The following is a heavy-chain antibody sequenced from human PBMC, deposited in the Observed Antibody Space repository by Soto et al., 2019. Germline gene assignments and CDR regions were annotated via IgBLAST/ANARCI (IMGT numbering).Heavy chain of an antibody. Sequence: SETLSLTCTVSGGSISSYYWSWIRQPPGKGLEWIGYIYYSGSTNYNPSLKSRVTISVDTSKNQFSLKLSSVTAADTAVYYCARGVRYCSGGSCYSGAYFDYWGQGTLVTVSS. CDR2: IYYSGST. CDR3: ARGVRYCSGGSCYSGAYFDY. CDR1: GGSISSYY. J-gene: IGHJ4*02. V-gene: IGHV4-59*12. D-gene: IGHD2-15*01.